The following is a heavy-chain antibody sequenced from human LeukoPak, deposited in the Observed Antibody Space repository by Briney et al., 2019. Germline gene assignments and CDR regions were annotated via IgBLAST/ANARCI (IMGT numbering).Heavy chain of an antibody. CDR2: IIPILGIA. CDR1: GGTFSSYA. J-gene: IGHJ4*02. CDR3: ARENSFDY. Sequence: SVKVSCKASGGTFSSYAISWVRQAPGQGLEWMGRIIPILGIANYAQKLQGRVTMTTDTSTSTAYMELRSLRSDDTAVYYCARENSFDYWGQGTLVTVSS. V-gene: IGHV1-69*04. D-gene: IGHD1-7*01.